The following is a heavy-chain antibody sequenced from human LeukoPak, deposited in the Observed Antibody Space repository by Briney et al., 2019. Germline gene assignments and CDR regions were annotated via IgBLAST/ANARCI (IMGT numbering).Heavy chain of an antibody. V-gene: IGHV1-2*02. J-gene: IGHJ4*02. Sequence: ASVKVSCKASGYTFTGYYMHWVRQAPGQGLEWMGWINPNSGGTNYAQKFQGRVTMTRDTSISTAYMELSRLKSDDTGVYYCARGFDCSGYYSGHFDYRGQGTLVTVSS. CDR3: ARGFDCSGYYSGHFDY. CDR2: INPNSGGT. D-gene: IGHD3-22*01. CDR1: GYTFTGYY.